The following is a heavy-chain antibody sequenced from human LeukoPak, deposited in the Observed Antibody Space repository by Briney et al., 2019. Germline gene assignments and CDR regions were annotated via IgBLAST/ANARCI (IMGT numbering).Heavy chain of an antibody. CDR2: IWYDGSNK. D-gene: IGHD2/OR15-2a*01. CDR1: GFTFSSYG. V-gene: IGHV3-33*01. CDR3: ARDRSMSGWYIDL. Sequence: GRSLRLSCAASGFTFSSYGMHWVRQAPGKGLEWVAVIWYDGSNKYYPDSVQGRFTISRDNSKNTLYLQVNSLRAEDAAVYYCARDRSMSGWYIDLWGRGTLVTVSS. J-gene: IGHJ2*01.